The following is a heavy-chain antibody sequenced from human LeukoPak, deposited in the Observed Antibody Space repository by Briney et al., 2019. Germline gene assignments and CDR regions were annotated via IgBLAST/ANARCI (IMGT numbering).Heavy chain of an antibody. D-gene: IGHD6-19*01. J-gene: IGHJ5*02. CDR2: INPNSGGT. CDR3: ARGYSSGWYDRFDP. Sequence: ASVKVSCKASGYTFTGYYMHWVRQAPGQGLEWMGWINPNSGGTNYAQKFQGRVTMTRDTSISTAYMELSRLRSDDTAVYYCARGYSSGWYDRFDPWGQGTLVTVSS. CDR1: GYTFTGYY. V-gene: IGHV1-2*02.